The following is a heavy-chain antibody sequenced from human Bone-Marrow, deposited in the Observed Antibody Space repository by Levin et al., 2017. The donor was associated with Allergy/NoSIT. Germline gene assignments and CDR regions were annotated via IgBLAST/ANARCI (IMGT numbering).Heavy chain of an antibody. J-gene: IGHJ6*02. CDR3: ASSSGYDYVWGSYRPEYYYYGMDV. CDR1: GGTFSRYA. V-gene: IGHV1-69*13. CDR2: IIPIFGTA. Sequence: ASVKVSCKASGGTFSRYAISWVRQAPGQGLEWMGGIIPIFGTANYAQKFQGRVTITADESTSTAYMELSSLRSEDTAVYYCASSSGYDYVWGSYRPEYYYYGMDVWGQGTTVTVSS. D-gene: IGHD3-16*02.